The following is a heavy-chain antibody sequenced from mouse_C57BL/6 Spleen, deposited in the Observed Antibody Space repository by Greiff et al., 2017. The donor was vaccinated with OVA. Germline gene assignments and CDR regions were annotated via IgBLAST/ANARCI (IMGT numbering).Heavy chain of an antibody. CDR1: GYAFSSSW. CDR2: IYPGDGDT. D-gene: IGHD2-4*01. V-gene: IGHV1-82*01. Sequence: VQLQQSGPELVKPGASVKISCKASGYAFSSSWMNWVKQRPGKGLEWIGRIYPGDGDTNYNGKFKGKATLTADKSSSTAYMQLSSLTSEDSAVYFCAREGAYDCDVRAMDYWGQGTSVTVSS. J-gene: IGHJ4*01. CDR3: AREGAYDCDVRAMDY.